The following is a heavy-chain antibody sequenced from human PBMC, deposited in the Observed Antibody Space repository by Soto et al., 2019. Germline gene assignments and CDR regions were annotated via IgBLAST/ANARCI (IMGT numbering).Heavy chain of an antibody. CDR3: ARDEGGYDILTGYYKAHHFDY. J-gene: IGHJ4*02. CDR1: GYTFTHFY. CDR2: ISPHNFNT. Sequence: ASVKVSCKASGYTFTHFYIPWVRQAPGHGLAWMGAISPHNFNTNYAQKFRGRVTLTTEKSTNTAYMDLRSLTSDDTAVYYCARDEGGYDILTGYYKAHHFDYWGQGVPVTVSS. V-gene: IGHV1-18*01. D-gene: IGHD3-9*01.